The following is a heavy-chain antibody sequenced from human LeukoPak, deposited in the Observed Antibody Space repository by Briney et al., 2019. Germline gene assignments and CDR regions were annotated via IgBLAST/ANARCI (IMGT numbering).Heavy chain of an antibody. V-gene: IGHV1-18*01. Sequence: ASVKVSCKASGYTFTSYGISWVRQAPGQGLEWMGGISAYNGNTNYAQKLQGRVTMTTDTSTSTAYLELRSLRSDDTAVYYCARDLVPAALIYFDYCGQGTLVTVSS. CDR3: ARDLVPAALIYFDY. D-gene: IGHD2-2*01. J-gene: IGHJ4*02. CDR1: GYTFTSYG. CDR2: ISAYNGNT.